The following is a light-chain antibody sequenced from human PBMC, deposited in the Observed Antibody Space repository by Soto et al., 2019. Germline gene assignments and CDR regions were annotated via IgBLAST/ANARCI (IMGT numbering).Light chain of an antibody. CDR3: CSYAGSSTFLYV. Sequence: QSVLTQPASVSGSPGQSITLSCTGTSSDVGSYNLVSWYQQHPGKAPKLMIYEGSKRPSGVSNRFSGSKSGNTASLTISGLQAEYEAYYYCCSYAGSSTFLYVFGTGTKLTVL. CDR2: EGS. J-gene: IGLJ1*01. CDR1: SSDVGSYNL. V-gene: IGLV2-23*03.